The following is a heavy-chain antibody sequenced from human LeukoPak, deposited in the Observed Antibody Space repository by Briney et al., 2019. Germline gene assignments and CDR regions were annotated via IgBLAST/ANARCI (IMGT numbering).Heavy chain of an antibody. J-gene: IGHJ6*03. CDR2: INPSGGST. CDR3: ARGPPRFYYYYYMDV. Sequence: ASVKVSCKASGYTFTSYYMHWVRQAPGQGLEWMGIINPSGGSTSYAQKFQGRVTMTRDMSTSTAYMELSSLRSEDTAVYYCARGPPRFYYYYYMDVWGKGTTVTISS. CDR1: GYTFTSYY. V-gene: IGHV1-46*01.